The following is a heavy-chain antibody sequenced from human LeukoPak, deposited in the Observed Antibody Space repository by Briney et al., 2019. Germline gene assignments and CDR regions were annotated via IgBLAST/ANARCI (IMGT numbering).Heavy chain of an antibody. Sequence: GGSLRLSCAASGFTFSSYWMSWVRQAPGKGLEWVANMKKDGSEKYYVDSVKGRFTISRDNAKNSLYLQMTSLRAEDTAVYYCVGGPGYWGQRTLVTVSS. CDR2: MKKDGSEK. J-gene: IGHJ4*02. CDR3: VGGPGY. CDR1: GFTFSSYW. D-gene: IGHD3-10*01. V-gene: IGHV3-7*01.